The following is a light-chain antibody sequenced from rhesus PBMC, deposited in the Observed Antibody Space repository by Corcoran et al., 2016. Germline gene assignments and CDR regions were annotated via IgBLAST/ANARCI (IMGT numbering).Light chain of an antibody. CDR1: QSVSRT. V-gene: IGKV3-42*03. CDR2: GAS. J-gene: IGKJ4*01. Sequence: EIVMTQSPATLSLSPGERATLSCRASQSVSRTLAWYQQKPGQAPRLLLYGASSRATGIPDRFRGRWSGTEFTLTISSLEPEDFAVYYCQQYNNWPLTFGGGTKVEIK. CDR3: QQYNNWPLT.